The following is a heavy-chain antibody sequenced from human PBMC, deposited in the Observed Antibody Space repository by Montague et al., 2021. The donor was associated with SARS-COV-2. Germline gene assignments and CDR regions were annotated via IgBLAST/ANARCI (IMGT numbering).Heavy chain of an antibody. CDR1: GFSLNNRLG. CDR3: ARIRSDPPLLYLGVWDYYFDF. V-gene: IGHV2-26*01. CDR2: IFLNGEQ. D-gene: IGHD3-16*02. J-gene: IGHJ4*02. Sequence: PALVKPTQTLTLTCTVSGFSLNNRLGVTWIRQPPGKALEWLAHIFLNGEQSVTTSLKTRVTVSRDTSKNQVVLSMTNVDPAGTATYYCARIRSDPPLLYLGVWDYYFDFWGQGILVSVSS.